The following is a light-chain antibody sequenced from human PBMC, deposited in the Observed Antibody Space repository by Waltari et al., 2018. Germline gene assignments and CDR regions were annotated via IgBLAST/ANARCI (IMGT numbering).Light chain of an antibody. J-gene: IGKJ3*01. CDR1: QSLLHSDGNTY. V-gene: IGKV2-29*02. CDR2: EVS. Sequence: DIVMTQTPLSLSVTPGQPASISCKSSQSLLHSDGNTYLYWYLQKPGQSPQLLISEVSSRLSGVPDRFSGSGSGTDFTLKISRVEAGDVGIYYCMQGMHLRTFGPGTKVDIK. CDR3: MQGMHLRT.